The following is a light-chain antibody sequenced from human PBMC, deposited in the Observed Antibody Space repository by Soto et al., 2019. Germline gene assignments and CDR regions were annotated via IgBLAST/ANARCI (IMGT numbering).Light chain of an antibody. CDR1: QSISTL. CDR2: GAS. J-gene: IGKJ1*01. CDR3: QHYNNWPPWT. Sequence: EIVLTQSPATLSVSPGERATLSCRASQSISTLLAWYQQKPGQAPRLLIYGASTRATGIPARFSGSGSGTEFTLTISSLHSEDFAVYYCQHYNNWPPWTFGQGTKVEIK. V-gene: IGKV3-15*01.